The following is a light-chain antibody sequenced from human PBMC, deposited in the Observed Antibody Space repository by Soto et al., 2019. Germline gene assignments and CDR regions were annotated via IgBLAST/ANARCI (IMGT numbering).Light chain of an antibody. J-gene: IGKJ2*01. CDR3: QQYGSSSFT. Sequence: EMVLTQSPGTLSLSSGERATLSCRASQSVSSSYLAWYQQKPDQAPRLLVYPTSSRATGFPDRFSGSGSGTDLTLNVRSLEPAHFAVYCCQQYGSSSFTFGQRNKLPIK. CDR1: QSVSSSY. V-gene: IGKV3-20*01. CDR2: PTS.